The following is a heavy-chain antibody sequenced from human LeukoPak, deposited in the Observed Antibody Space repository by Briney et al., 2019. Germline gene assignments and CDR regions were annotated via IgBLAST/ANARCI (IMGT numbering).Heavy chain of an antibody. CDR1: GGSISYHY. D-gene: IGHD3-9*01. V-gene: IGHV4-59*04. J-gene: IGHJ1*01. Sequence: SETLSLTCTVSGGSISYHYWNWIRQPPGKGLEWIGSIYYSGSTYYNPSLKSRVTISVDTSKNQFSLKLSSVTAADTAVYYCATEYYDILTPPRHWGQGTLVTVSS. CDR3: ATEYYDILTPPRH. CDR2: IYYSGST.